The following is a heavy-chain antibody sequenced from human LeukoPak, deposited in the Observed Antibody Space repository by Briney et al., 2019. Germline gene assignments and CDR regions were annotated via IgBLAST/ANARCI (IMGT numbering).Heavy chain of an antibody. CDR2: ISGYNGNT. Sequence: ASVKVSCKASGYTFTSYGITWVRQAPGQGLEWMGWISGYNGNTNCAQKLQGRVTMTTDTPTSTAYMEVRSLRSDDTAVYYCARADCTSTSCYPNFDYWGQGTLVTVSS. J-gene: IGHJ4*02. V-gene: IGHV1-18*01. CDR3: ARADCTSTSCYPNFDY. CDR1: GYTFTSYG. D-gene: IGHD2-2*01.